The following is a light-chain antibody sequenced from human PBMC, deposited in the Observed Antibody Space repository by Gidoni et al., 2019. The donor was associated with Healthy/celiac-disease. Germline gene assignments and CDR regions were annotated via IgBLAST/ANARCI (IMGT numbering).Light chain of an antibody. J-gene: IGLJ2*01. V-gene: IGLV3-25*03. CDR3: QSADSSGTYVV. CDR2: KDS. Sequence: SYELTQPPSVSVSPGQTARITCSVDAFPKQYAYWYQQTPGQAPVLVIYKDSERPSGIPERFSGSSSGTTVTLTISGVQAEDEADYYWQSADSSGTYVVFGGGTKLTVL. CDR1: AFPKQY.